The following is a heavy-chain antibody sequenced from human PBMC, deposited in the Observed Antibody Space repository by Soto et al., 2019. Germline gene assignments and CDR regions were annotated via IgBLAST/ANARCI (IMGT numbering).Heavy chain of an antibody. V-gene: IGHV4-59*01. J-gene: IGHJ4*02. CDR1: GGSIISYY. D-gene: IGHD3-22*01. CDR3: ARNKRKKYYYDSSGYFYFDY. CDR2: IYYSGST. Sequence: SETLSLTCTFSGGSIISYYWSWIRQPPGKGLEWIGYIYYSGSTNYNPSLKSRVTISVDTSKNQFSLKLSSVTAADTAVYYCARNKRKKYYYDSSGYFYFDYWGQGTLVTVSS.